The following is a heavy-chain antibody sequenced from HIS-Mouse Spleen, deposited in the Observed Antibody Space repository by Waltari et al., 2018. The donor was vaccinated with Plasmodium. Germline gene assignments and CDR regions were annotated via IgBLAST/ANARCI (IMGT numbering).Heavy chain of an antibody. Sequence: QLQLQESGPGLVKPSETLSLTCTVSGGSISSISYYWGWIRQPPGKGLEWIGSIYYSGSTYYNPSLKSRVTISVDTSKNQFSLKLSSVTAADTAVYYCARQLAYYDFWSGYSRGYYFDYWGQGTLVTVSS. CDR2: IYYSGST. CDR3: ARQLAYYDFWSGYSRGYYFDY. D-gene: IGHD3-3*01. V-gene: IGHV4-39*01. J-gene: IGHJ4*02. CDR1: GGSISSISYY.